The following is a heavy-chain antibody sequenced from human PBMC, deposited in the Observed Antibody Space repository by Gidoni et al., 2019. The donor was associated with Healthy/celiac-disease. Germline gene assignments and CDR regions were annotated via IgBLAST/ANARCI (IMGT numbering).Heavy chain of an antibody. CDR2: ISYDGSNK. CDR1: GFTFSSYG. CDR3: ANGGLVVVAPCGY. V-gene: IGHV3-30*18. D-gene: IGHD2-15*01. Sequence: QVQLVESGGGVGQPGRSLRRSCAASGFTFSSYGMHWVRQAPGKGLEWVAVISYDGSNKYYADSVKGRFTISRDNSKNTLYLQMNSLRAEDTAVYYCANGGLVVVAPCGYWGQGTLVTVSS. J-gene: IGHJ4*02.